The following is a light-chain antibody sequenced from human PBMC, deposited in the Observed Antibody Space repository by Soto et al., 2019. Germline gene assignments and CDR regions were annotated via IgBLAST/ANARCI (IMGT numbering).Light chain of an antibody. J-gene: IGKJ3*01. Sequence: ELALTQSPGTLSLSPGERATLSCRASQSIVNSYLAWYQQKPGQAPRLLIYGASSRATDIPDRFSGSGSGTDFTLTISSLEPEDFAVYYCQQYGSSRPFTFGPGNKVDIK. CDR3: QQYGSSRPFT. CDR2: GAS. CDR1: QSIVNSY. V-gene: IGKV3-20*01.